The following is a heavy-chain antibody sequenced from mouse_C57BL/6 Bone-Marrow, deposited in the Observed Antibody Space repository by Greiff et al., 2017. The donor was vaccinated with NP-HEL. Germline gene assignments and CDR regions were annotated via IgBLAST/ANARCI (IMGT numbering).Heavy chain of an antibody. J-gene: IGHJ2*01. D-gene: IGHD1-1*01. Sequence: EVQRVESGGGLVQSGRSLRLSCATSGFTFSDFYMEWVRQAPGKGLEWIAASRNKANDYTTEYSASVKGRFIVSRDTSQSILYLQMNALRAEDTAIYYCARDAIHYYYGSKDFDYWGQGTTLTVSS. CDR2: SRNKANDYTT. V-gene: IGHV7-1*01. CDR3: ARDAIHYYYGSKDFDY. CDR1: GFTFSDFY.